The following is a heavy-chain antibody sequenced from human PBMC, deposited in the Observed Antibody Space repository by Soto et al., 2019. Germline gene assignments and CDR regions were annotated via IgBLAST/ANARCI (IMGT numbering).Heavy chain of an antibody. CDR3: AAGGGLPRYY. CDR1: GGAISSGGYF. CDR2: IYHTGST. D-gene: IGHD5-12*01. V-gene: IGHV4-30-2*01. J-gene: IGHJ4*02. Sequence: QLQLQESGPGLVKPSQTLSLTCAVSGGAISSGGYFWSWIRQPPGKGLEWIGYIYHTGSTYYNPSLQSRVTISVDWSKNQFSLKLSSVTAADTAVYYCAAGGGLPRYYWGQGTLVTVSS.